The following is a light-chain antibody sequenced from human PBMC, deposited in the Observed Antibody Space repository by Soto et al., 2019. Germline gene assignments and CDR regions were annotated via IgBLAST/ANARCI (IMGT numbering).Light chain of an antibody. J-gene: IGKJ4*01. Sequence: DIPMTQSPSSLSASVGDRVTITCRASQGISNLAWYQQKPGKVPKLLIYAASTLQSGVPSRFSGSGSGTDFTLTISSLQPEDVATYYCQKYNSAPLTFGGGTKVEIK. CDR3: QKYNSAPLT. CDR2: AAS. CDR1: QGISN. V-gene: IGKV1-27*01.